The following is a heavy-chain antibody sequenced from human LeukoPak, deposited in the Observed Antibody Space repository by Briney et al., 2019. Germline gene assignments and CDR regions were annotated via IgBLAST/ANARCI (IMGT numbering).Heavy chain of an antibody. CDR1: GYNFATDW. D-gene: IGHD5-24*01. CDR2: IFPDDSDI. Sequence: GESLKISCKGSGYNFATDWIGWVRQMPGKGLEWMGIIFPDDSDIRYNPSFQGQVTISADKSISTAYLQWRSLEASDSAMYYCARQESEMTTPANRYFDHWGQGTLVTVSS. CDR3: ARQESEMTTPANRYFDH. J-gene: IGHJ4*02. V-gene: IGHV5-51*01.